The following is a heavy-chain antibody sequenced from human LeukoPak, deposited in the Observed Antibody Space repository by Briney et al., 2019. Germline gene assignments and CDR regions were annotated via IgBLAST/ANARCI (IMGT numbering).Heavy chain of an antibody. Sequence: ASVKVSCKASGYTFTGYSIHWVRQAPGQGLEWMGCINPNSGDTNYPQKFQDRLTLSRDTSISTAYMELTDLRSDDTAMYYCARPNGDYYNWFDPWGQGTLVTVSS. J-gene: IGHJ5*02. CDR2: INPNSGDT. D-gene: IGHD2-21*02. CDR3: ARPNGDYYNWFDP. CDR1: GYTFTGYS. V-gene: IGHV1-2*02.